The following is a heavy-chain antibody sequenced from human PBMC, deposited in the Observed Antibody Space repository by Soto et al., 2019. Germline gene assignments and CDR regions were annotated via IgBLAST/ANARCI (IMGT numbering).Heavy chain of an antibody. CDR2: IRSKAYGGTT. D-gene: IGHD3-10*01. CDR3: TRDLAMVRGVNFDY. Sequence: GGSVRLSCTASGFTFGDYAMSWFRQSPGKGLEWVGFIRSKAYGGTTEYAASVKGRFTISRDDSKSIAYLQMNSLKTEDNAVYYCTRDLAMVRGVNFDYWGQGNLVTVSS. V-gene: IGHV3-49*03. CDR1: GFTFGDYA. J-gene: IGHJ4*01.